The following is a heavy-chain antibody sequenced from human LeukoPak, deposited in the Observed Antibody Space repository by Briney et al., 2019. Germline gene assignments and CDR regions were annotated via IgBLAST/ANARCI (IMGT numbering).Heavy chain of an antibody. CDR1: GFTFSNYW. J-gene: IGHJ4*02. D-gene: IGHD1-26*01. V-gene: IGHV3-74*01. CDR2: INPDGTTT. CDR3: ARGYSGSYRIDY. Sequence: GWSLRLSCAASGFTFSNYWVHWVRQAPGMGLVWVSRINPDGTTTSYADSVKGRFTISRDNAKNTLYLQMNSLRAEDTAVYYCARGYSGSYRIDYWGQGTLVTVSS.